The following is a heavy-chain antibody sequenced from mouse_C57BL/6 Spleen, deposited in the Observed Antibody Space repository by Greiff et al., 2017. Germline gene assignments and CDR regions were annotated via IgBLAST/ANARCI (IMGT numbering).Heavy chain of an antibody. CDR3: ARHGDSYAMDY. J-gene: IGHJ4*01. V-gene: IGHV1-54*01. CDR2: INPGSGGT. Sequence: VQLQQSGAELVRPGTSVKVSCKASGYAFTNYLIEWVKQRPGQGLEWIGVINPGSGGTNYNEKFKGKATLTADKSSSTAYMQLSSLTSEDSAVYVCARHGDSYAMDYWGQGTSVTVSS. CDR1: GYAFTNYL. D-gene: IGHD3-3*01.